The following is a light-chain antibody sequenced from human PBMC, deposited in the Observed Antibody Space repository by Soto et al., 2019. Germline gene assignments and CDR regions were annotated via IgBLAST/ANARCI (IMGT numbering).Light chain of an antibody. CDR1: QSVCTN. Sequence: EIVITQSPATLSVSPGERATLSCRASQSVCTNLAWYQQKPGQAPSLLIYSASTRATDIPARFSGSGSGTEFTRTISGLKSEDYATYLGQQDKHWPPDRTFGQGTKVEIK. CDR2: SAS. CDR3: QQDKHWPPDRT. V-gene: IGKV3-15*01. J-gene: IGKJ1*01.